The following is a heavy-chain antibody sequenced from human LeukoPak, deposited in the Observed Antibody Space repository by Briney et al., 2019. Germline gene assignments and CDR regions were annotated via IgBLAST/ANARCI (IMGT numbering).Heavy chain of an antibody. CDR1: GASFNTYY. J-gene: IGHJ5*01. D-gene: IGHD2-8*01. V-gene: IGHV4-34*01. Sequence: PSETLSLTCAVYGASFNTYYWTWIRQSPDKGLEWIGEVKHDGDTNVNPSLRSRVVMSVDASKNQFSLKKTSVTAADTAIYFCARGPVALPNDRLSLFFDFWGQGTLVTVSS. CDR2: VKHDGDT. CDR3: ARGPVALPNDRLSLFFDF.